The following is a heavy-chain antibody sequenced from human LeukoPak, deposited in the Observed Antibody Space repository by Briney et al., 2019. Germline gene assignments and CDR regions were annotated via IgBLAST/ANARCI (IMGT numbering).Heavy chain of an antibody. V-gene: IGHV4-34*01. CDR2: INHSGST. Sequence: SETLSLTCAAYGGSFSGYYWSWIRQPPGKGLEWIGEINHSGSTNYNPSLKSRVTISVDTSKNQFSLKLSSVTAADTAVYYCARRDCSGGSCYSSSYYYYYYYMDVWGKGTTVTVSS. CDR3: ARRDCSGGSCYSSSYYYYYYYMDV. CDR1: GGSFSGYY. J-gene: IGHJ6*03. D-gene: IGHD2-15*01.